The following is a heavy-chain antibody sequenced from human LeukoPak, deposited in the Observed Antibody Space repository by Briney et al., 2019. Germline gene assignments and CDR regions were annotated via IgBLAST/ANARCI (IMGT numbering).Heavy chain of an antibody. D-gene: IGHD4-17*01. J-gene: IGHJ6*02. CDR3: ARSLSTVTTHYYYGLDV. CDR1: GYTFTSYY. V-gene: IGHV1-46*01. Sequence: ASVKVSCKASGYTFTSYYMHWVRQAPGQGLEWMGIINPSGGSTSYAQKFQGRVTMTRDTSTSTVYMELSSLRFEDTAVYYCARSLSTVTTHYYYGLDVWGQGTTVTVSS. CDR2: INPSGGST.